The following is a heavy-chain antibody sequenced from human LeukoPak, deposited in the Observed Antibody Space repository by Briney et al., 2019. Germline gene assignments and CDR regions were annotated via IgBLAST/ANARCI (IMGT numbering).Heavy chain of an antibody. CDR2: ISPYNGNT. J-gene: IGHJ4*02. D-gene: IGHD1-26*01. CDR1: GYTFTGYY. CDR3: ATESGSYSISGSVKIDF. V-gene: IGHV1-18*04. Sequence: ASVKVSCKASGYTFTGYYMHWVRQAPGQGLEWMGWISPYNGNTNYAQNLRGRVTMTTDTSTSTAYMELRSLRSDDTAVYYCATESGSYSISGSVKIDFWGQGTLVTVSS.